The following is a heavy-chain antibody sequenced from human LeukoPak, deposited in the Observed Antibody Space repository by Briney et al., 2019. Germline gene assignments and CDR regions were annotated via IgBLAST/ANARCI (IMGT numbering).Heavy chain of an antibody. J-gene: IGHJ6*02. D-gene: IGHD1-26*01. Sequence: SETLSLTCTVSGGSISSSSYYWGWIRQPPGKGLEWIGSIYYSGSTYYNPSLKSRVTISVDTSKNQFSLNLSSVTAADTAVYYCARRGSGSYYYGMDVWGQGTTVTVSS. CDR2: IYYSGST. CDR1: GGSISSSSYY. CDR3: ARRGSGSYYYGMDV. V-gene: IGHV4-39*01.